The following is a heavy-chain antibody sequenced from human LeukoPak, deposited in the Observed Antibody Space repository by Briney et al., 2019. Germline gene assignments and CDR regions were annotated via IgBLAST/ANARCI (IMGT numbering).Heavy chain of an antibody. J-gene: IGHJ4*02. CDR3: ARDKQWLNCFDY. Sequence: GGSLRLSCAASGFTFSSYAMHWVRQAPGKGLEWVAVISYDGSNKYYADSVKGRFTISRDNSKNTLYLQMNSLRAEGTAVYYCARDKQWLNCFDYWGQGTLVTVSS. D-gene: IGHD6-19*01. V-gene: IGHV3-30*04. CDR1: GFTFSSYA. CDR2: ISYDGSNK.